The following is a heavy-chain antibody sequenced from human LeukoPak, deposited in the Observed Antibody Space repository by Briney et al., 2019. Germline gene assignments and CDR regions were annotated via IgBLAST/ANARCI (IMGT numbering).Heavy chain of an antibody. CDR1: GGSISSSSYF. Sequence: SGTLSLTCTVSGGSISSSSYFWGWIRQPPGKGLEWIGSIFYSGSTYYNPSLNSRVTMSVDTSKNQFSLKLTSVTAADTAVYYCSTYSGGYAYYAYWGQGTLVTVSS. J-gene: IGHJ4*02. D-gene: IGHD1-26*01. V-gene: IGHV4-39*07. CDR3: STYSGGYAYYAY. CDR2: IFYSGST.